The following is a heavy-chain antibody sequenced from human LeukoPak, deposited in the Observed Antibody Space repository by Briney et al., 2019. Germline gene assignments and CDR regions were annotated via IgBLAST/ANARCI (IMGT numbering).Heavy chain of an antibody. J-gene: IGHJ4*02. CDR1: GLAFSTYG. Sequence: GGSLRLSCAASGLAFSTYGMHWVRQAPGKGLEWVAVIWYDGSKTYYADSVKGRFTISRDNSKNTLYLQMNSLRAEDTAVYYCAKRGMTTVTPRGYWGQGTLVTVSS. CDR3: AKRGMTTVTPRGY. D-gene: IGHD4-17*01. V-gene: IGHV3-33*06. CDR2: IWYDGSKT.